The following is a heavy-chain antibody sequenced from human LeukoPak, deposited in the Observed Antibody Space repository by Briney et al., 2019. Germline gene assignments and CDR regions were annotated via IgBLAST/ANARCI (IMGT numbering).Heavy chain of an antibody. CDR2: LYNCATT. V-gene: IGHV4-59*01. Sequence: SETLSLTCTVSGGSICSYYWSWIRQPPGKGREWIGYLYNCATTNYNPSLKSRVTISVDTSKNQFSLNLSSVTAADTAVYYCARDSSAIADNWFDPWGQGTLVTVSS. CDR1: GGSICSYY. D-gene: IGHD2-2*02. CDR3: ARDSSAIADNWFDP. J-gene: IGHJ5*02.